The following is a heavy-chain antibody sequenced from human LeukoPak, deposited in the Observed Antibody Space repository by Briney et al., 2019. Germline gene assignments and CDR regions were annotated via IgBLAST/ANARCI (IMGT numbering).Heavy chain of an antibody. J-gene: IGHJ6*03. Sequence: SETLSLTCTVSGGSVNPHYWSWIRQPPGKGLEWIGYIYFTGSTYYNPSLKSRVTISVDTSKNQFSLKLSSVTAADTAVYYCASAVYYGSGSYYNDYYYYMDVWGKGTTVTVSS. CDR3: ASAVYYGSGSYYNDYYYYMDV. D-gene: IGHD3-10*01. CDR1: GGSVNPHY. CDR2: IYFTGST. V-gene: IGHV4-59*08.